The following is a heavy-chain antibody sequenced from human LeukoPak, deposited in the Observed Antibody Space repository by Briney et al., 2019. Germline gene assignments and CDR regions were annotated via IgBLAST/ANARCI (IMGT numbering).Heavy chain of an antibody. J-gene: IGHJ4*02. CDR3: ARQYDILTGYYGLEEYYFDH. CDR2: ISSSGSTI. V-gene: IGHV3-11*04. D-gene: IGHD3-9*01. Sequence: GGSLRLSCAASGFTFSDYYMSWIRQAPGKGLEWVSYISSSGSTIYYADSVKGRFTISRDNAKNSLYLQMNSLRAEDTAVYYCARQYDILTGYYGLEEYYFDHWGQGTLVTVSS. CDR1: GFTFSDYY.